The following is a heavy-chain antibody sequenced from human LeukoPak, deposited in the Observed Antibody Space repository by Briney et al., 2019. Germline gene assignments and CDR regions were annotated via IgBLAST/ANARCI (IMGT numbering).Heavy chain of an antibody. J-gene: IGHJ4*02. CDR2: IYYSGST. D-gene: IGHD3-10*01. V-gene: IGHV4-59*08. CDR1: GGSISSYY. Sequence: SETLSLTCRVSGGSISSYYWSWIRQPPGKVLEWIGYIYYSGSTNYNPSLKSRLAIAVDTSKNQFSLKLSSVTAADTTVYYWERHVGSGIVHFDYWGQGTLVTVSS. CDR3: ERHVGSGIVHFDY.